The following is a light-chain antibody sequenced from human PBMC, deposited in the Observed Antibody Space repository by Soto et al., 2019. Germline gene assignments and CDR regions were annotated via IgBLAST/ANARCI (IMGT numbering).Light chain of an antibody. CDR3: SAYTGSSTA. Sequence: QSALTQPASVSGSPGQSITISCTGTSSDVGRYNYVSWYQQHPGKAPKLIIYDVTYRPSGVSDRFSGSKSGSTASLTISGRQAEDEADYYCSAYTGSSTAFGGGTKLTVL. CDR2: DVT. V-gene: IGLV2-14*01. J-gene: IGLJ3*02. CDR1: SSDVGRYNY.